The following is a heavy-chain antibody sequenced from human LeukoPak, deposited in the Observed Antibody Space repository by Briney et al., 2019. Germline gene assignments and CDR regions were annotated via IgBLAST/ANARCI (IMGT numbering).Heavy chain of an antibody. D-gene: IGHD2-15*01. CDR3: ARDRRYCSGGSCYFGHYYYYYYMDV. V-gene: IGHV4-34*01. J-gene: IGHJ6*03. CDR1: GGSFSGYY. CDR2: INHSGST. Sequence: SETLSLTCAVYGGSFSGYYWSWIRQPPGKGLEWIGEINHSGSTNYNPSLKSRVTISVDTSKNQFSLKLSSVTAADTAVYYCARDRRYCSGGSCYFGHYYYYYYMDVWGKGTTVTISS.